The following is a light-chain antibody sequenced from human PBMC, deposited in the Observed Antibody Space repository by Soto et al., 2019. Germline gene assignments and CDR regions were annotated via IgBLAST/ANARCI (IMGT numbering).Light chain of an antibody. J-gene: IGKJ2*01. Sequence: DIQMTESPSSLSASAGDRVTITSRASQSISSYRNWYQQKPGKAPKIRIYAASSLQSGGPSRFSFSGSGTDFPLNISRLQPEDFATYYCQQSYSTPPVTFGRGTEQEIK. CDR2: AAS. CDR1: QSISSY. V-gene: IGKV1-39*01. CDR3: QQSYSTPPVT.